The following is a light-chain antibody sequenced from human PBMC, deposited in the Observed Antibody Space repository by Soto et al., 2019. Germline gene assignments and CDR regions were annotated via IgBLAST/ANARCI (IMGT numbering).Light chain of an antibody. J-gene: IGKJ2*01. CDR2: AAS. CDR1: QSMSSY. V-gene: IGKV1-39*01. Sequence: DIQMTQSPSSLSASVGDRVTITCRASQSMSSYLNWYQQKPGKAPKLLIYAASSLQSGVPSRFSGSGSGTDFTLTISSLQPEDFATYYFQQSYSTPRTFGQGTKLEIK. CDR3: QQSYSTPRT.